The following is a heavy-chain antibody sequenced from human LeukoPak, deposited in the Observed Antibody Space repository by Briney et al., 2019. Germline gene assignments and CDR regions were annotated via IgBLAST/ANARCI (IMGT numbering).Heavy chain of an antibody. D-gene: IGHD6-6*01. V-gene: IGHV4-38-2*01. Sequence: SSETLSLTCAVSGYSISGGYYWGWIRQPPGKGLEWIGEINHSGSTNYNPSLKSRVTISVDTSKNQFSLKLSSVTAADTAVYYCARGETKRCSSSGWGQGTLVTVSS. CDR2: INHSGST. CDR3: ARGETKRCSSSG. CDR1: GYSISGGYY. J-gene: IGHJ4*02.